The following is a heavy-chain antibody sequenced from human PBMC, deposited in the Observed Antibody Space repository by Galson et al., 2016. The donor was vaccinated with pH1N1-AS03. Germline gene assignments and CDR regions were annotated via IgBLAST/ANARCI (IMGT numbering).Heavy chain of an antibody. J-gene: IGHJ3*01. V-gene: IGHV5-51*01. D-gene: IGHD3-3*01. Sequence: QSGAEVKKPGESLNISCKGSGNSFNTYWITWVRQMPGKGPEWMGVIYPGDSDTRYSPSFQGQVTISADKSISTAYLQWSTDTAMYYCARHRSATYSDVSDVWGQGTVVSVSS. CDR1: GNSFNTYW. CDR3: ARHRSATYSDVSDV. CDR2: IYPGDSDT.